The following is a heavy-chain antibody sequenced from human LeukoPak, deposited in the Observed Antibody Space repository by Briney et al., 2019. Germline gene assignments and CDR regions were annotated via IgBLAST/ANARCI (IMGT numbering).Heavy chain of an antibody. CDR2: ISSSGANT. Sequence: GGSLRLSCAASGFTFINDAMIWVRQAPGKRLEWVSTISSSGANTHYADSVKGRFTVSRDNSKNTVSLQMNSLRAEDTAIYYCANGFYYPSYYFNYWGQGTLVTVAS. J-gene: IGHJ4*02. CDR1: GFTFINDA. D-gene: IGHD3-10*01. V-gene: IGHV3-23*01. CDR3: ANGFYYPSYYFNY.